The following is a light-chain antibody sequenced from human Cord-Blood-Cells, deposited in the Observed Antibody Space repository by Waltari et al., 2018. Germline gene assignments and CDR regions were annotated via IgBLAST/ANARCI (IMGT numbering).Light chain of an antibody. CDR1: SSDVGSYNR. CDR3: SSYTSSSTRV. Sequence: QSALTQPPSVSGSPGKSVTISCTGTSSDVGSYNRVSWYQQPPGTAPKLMIYEVSNRPSGVPDRFSGSKSGNTASLTISGLQAEDEADYYCSSYTSSSTRVFGGGTKLTVL. J-gene: IGLJ3*02. V-gene: IGLV2-18*02. CDR2: EVS.